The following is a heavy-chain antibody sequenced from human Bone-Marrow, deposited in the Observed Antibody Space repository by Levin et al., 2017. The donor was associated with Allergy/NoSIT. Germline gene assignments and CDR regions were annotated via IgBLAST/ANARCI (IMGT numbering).Heavy chain of an antibody. J-gene: IGHJ3*02. Sequence: GGSLRLSCAASGFTFSSYDMHWVRQATGKGLEWVSAIGTAGDTYYPGSVKGRFTISRENAKNSLYLQMNSLRAGDTAVYYCARGYCSSTSCYGVGAFDIWGQGTMVTVSS. V-gene: IGHV3-13*04. CDR1: GFTFSSYD. CDR2: IGTAGDT. CDR3: ARGYCSSTSCYGVGAFDI. D-gene: IGHD2-2*01.